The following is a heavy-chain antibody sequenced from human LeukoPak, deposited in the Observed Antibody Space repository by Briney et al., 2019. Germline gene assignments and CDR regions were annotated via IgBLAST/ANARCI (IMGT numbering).Heavy chain of an antibody. D-gene: IGHD2-21*01. V-gene: IGHV3-30*18. Sequence: GGSLRLSCAASEFTFSSYGMHWVRQAPGKGLEWVAVISYDGSNKYYADSVKGRFTISRDNSKNTLYLQMNSLRAEDTAVYYCAKEWVKLSNFEHWGQGTLVTVSS. J-gene: IGHJ4*02. CDR2: ISYDGSNK. CDR1: EFTFSSYG. CDR3: AKEWVKLSNFEH.